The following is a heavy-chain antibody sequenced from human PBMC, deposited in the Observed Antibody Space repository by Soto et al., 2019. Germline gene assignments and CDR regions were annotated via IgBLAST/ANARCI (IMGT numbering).Heavy chain of an antibody. D-gene: IGHD6-19*01. J-gene: IGHJ4*02. V-gene: IGHV3-30*03. CDR2: ISYDGSNK. CDR1: GFTFSSYG. CDR3: AMSIAVAGYFDY. Sequence: QVQLVESGGGVVQPGRSLRLSCAASGFTFSSYGMHWVRQAPGKGLEWVAVISYDGSNKYYADSVKGRFTISRDNSKNTLYLQMNSLRAEDTAVYYCAMSIAVAGYFDYWGQGTLVTVSS.